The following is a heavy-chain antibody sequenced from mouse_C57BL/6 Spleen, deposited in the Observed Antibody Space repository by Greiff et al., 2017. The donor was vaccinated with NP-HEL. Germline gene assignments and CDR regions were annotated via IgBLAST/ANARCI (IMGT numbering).Heavy chain of an antibody. Sequence: QVQLQQPGAELVKPGASVKLSCKASGYTFTSYWMHWVKQRPGQGLEWIGMIHPNSGSTNYNAKFKSKATLTVDKASSTAYMQLNILTSADAAVYYCARYYGNFLAYWGQGTLVTVSA. CDR1: GYTFTSYW. CDR2: IHPNSGST. CDR3: ARYYGNFLAY. V-gene: IGHV1-64*01. J-gene: IGHJ3*01. D-gene: IGHD2-1*01.